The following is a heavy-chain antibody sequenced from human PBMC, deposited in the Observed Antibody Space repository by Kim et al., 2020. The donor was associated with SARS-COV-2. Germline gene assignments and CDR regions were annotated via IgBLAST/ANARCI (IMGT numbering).Heavy chain of an antibody. V-gene: IGHV3-48*03. CDR2: ISSSGSTI. CDR3: ARDQAGYYDSSGVFDY. J-gene: IGHJ4*02. D-gene: IGHD3-22*01. Sequence: GGSLRLSCAASGFTFSSYEMNWVRQAPGKGLEWVSYISSSGSTIYYAYSVKGRFTISRDNAKNSLYLQMNSLRAEDTAVYYCARDQAGYYDSSGVFDYWGQGTLVTVSS. CDR1: GFTFSSYE.